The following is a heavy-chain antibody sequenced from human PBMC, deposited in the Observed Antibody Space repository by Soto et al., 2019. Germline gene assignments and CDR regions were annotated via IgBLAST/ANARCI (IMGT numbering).Heavy chain of an antibody. CDR2: IYWNDEK. J-gene: IGHJ4*02. D-gene: IGHD4-17*01. CDR1: GFSLNSDGVG. CDR3: AHSPLFYGDYSDF. Sequence: QITLKESGPALLTPTQTLTLTCSFSGFSLNSDGVGVGWFRQAPGKALEWLALIYWNDEKRYSPSLKSRLTITQYPSKNHVVLTMTNVNPADTATYFCAHSPLFYGDYSDFWGQGTLVTVAS. V-gene: IGHV2-5*01.